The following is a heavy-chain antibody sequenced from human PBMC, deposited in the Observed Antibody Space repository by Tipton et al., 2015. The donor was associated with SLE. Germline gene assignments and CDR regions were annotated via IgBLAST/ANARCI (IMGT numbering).Heavy chain of an antibody. D-gene: IGHD3-16*01. CDR2: IYYSGST. CDR1: GGSISSHY. J-gene: IGHJ3*02. CDR3: ARARSWGSVDAFDI. Sequence: LRLSCTVSGGSISSHYWSWIRQPPGKGLEWIGYIYYSGSTNYNPSLKSRVTISVDTSKNQFSLKLSSVTAADTAVHYCARARSWGSVDAFDIWGQGTMVTVSS. V-gene: IGHV4-59*08.